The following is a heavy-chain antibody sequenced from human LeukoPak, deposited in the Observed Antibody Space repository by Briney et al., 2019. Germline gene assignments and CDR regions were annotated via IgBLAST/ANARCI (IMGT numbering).Heavy chain of an antibody. CDR2: FGTRSTSI. D-gene: IGHD3-22*01. CDR3: AREVSEGFDF. CDR1: GFTFSGYS. V-gene: IGHV3-21*01. J-gene: IGHJ4*02. Sequence: GGSPRLPCTASGFTFSGYSMNWIRQAPGKGLEWVSSFGTRSTSIYHAGSVKGRFAISRDNAKNSLYLQMNSLRAEDTALYYCAREVSEGFDFWGQGTLVTVSS.